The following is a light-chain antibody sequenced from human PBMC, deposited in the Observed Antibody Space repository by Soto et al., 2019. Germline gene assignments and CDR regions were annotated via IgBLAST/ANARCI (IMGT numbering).Light chain of an antibody. J-gene: IGKJ1*01. V-gene: IGKV3-20*01. Sequence: EIVLTQSPGTLSLSPGERATLFCRASQSVNRFLAWFQQKPGQAPRLLIYGASNRASGVPDRFSGSGSDIDFTLTITRLEPEDFGMYYCHHYVGSPWAFGQGTKVE. CDR2: GAS. CDR3: HHYVGSPWA. CDR1: QSVNRF.